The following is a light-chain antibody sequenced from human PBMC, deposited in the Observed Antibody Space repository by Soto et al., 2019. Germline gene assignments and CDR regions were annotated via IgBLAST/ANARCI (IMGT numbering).Light chain of an antibody. CDR2: DAS. CDR1: QSISGW. CDR3: QQYESYSGT. V-gene: IGKV1-5*01. Sequence: DIQMTQSPSTLSASVGDRVTITCRASQSISGWLAWYQQKPGKAPKLLIYDASSLKRGVPSRFSGSGSGTEFTRTISSLQPGDFATYYWQQYESYSGTFGQGTKVEIK. J-gene: IGKJ1*01.